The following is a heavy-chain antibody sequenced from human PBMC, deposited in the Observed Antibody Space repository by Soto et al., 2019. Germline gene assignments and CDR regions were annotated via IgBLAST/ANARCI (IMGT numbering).Heavy chain of an antibody. D-gene: IGHD6-13*01. CDR2: INPNSGGT. CDR3: ARAAAAGTWFAVYYGMDV. Sequence: ASVKVSCKASGYTFTGYYMHWVRQAPGQGLEWMGWINPNSGGTNYAQKFQGWVTMTRDTSISTAYMELSRLRSDDTAVYYCARAAAAGTWFAVYYGMDVWGQGTTVTV. V-gene: IGHV1-2*04. CDR1: GYTFTGYY. J-gene: IGHJ6*02.